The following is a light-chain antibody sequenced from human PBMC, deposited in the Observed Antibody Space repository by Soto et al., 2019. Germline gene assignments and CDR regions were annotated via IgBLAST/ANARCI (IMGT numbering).Light chain of an antibody. CDR2: EVS. CDR1: SSDVGGYNY. J-gene: IGLJ1*01. Sequence: QSALTQPPSSNGSPGQSVTISCTGTSSDVGGYNYVSWYQQHPGKAPKLMIYEVSKRPSGVPARFSGSKSGNTASLTVSGLQAEDEADYYCSSYAGTFYVFGAGTKVTVL. V-gene: IGLV2-8*01. CDR3: SSYAGTFYV.